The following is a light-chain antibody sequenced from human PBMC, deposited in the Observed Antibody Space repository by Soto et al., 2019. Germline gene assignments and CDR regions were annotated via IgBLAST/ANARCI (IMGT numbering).Light chain of an antibody. CDR1: QSVSST. CDR2: GAS. CDR3: QQYNNWPRT. V-gene: IGKV3-15*01. J-gene: IGKJ1*01. Sequence: EIVMTQSPATLSVSPGERATLSCRASQSVSSTLAWYQQKPGQAPRLLIYGASTRATGIPARFSGSGSGTEFTLTISSLQSEDFAVYYCQQYNNWPRTCGQGTKVEIK.